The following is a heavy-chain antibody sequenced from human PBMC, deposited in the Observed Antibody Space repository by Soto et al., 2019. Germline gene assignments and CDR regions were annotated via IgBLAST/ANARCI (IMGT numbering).Heavy chain of an antibody. CDR2: ISGGGGTT. J-gene: IGHJ6*02. V-gene: IGHV3-23*01. D-gene: IGHD3-3*01. Sequence: EVQLLESGGGLVQPGGSLRLSCAASGFTFSSHVMNWVRQAPGKGLEWVAAISGGGGTTFYGDSVEGRFTMSRDNSKNTLFLQMNSLRAEDTAVYYCARGPRAPPPYDDGMDVWGQGTTVTVSS. CDR3: ARGPRAPPPYDDGMDV. CDR1: GFTFSSHV.